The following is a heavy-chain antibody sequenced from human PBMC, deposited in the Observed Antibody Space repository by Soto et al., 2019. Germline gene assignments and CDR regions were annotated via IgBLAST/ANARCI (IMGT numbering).Heavy chain of an antibody. CDR2: ISSSSSYI. D-gene: IGHD3-16*01. J-gene: IGHJ4*02. CDR3: ARDFWGINYFDY. V-gene: IGHV3-21*01. CDR1: GFTFSSYS. Sequence: EVQLVESGGGLVKPGGSLRPSCAASGFTFSSYSMNWVRQAPGKGLEWVSSISSSSSYIYYADSVKGRFTISRDNAKNSLYLQMNSLRAEDTAVYYCARDFWGINYFDYWGQGTLVTVSS.